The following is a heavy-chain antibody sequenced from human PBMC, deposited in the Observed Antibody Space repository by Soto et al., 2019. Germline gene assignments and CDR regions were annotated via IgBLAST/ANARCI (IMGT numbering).Heavy chain of an antibody. J-gene: IGHJ5*02. Sequence: PGGSLRLSCAASGFTFSSYTMHWVRQAPGKGLEWVSYISSSSSTIYYADSVKGRFTISRDTSKNTVYLQMNSLRGDDTAMYYCMRDGGLGRLIDPWGQGTLVTVSS. V-gene: IGHV3-48*01. D-gene: IGHD3-16*01. CDR1: GFTFSSYT. CDR3: MRDGGLGRLIDP. CDR2: ISSSSSTI.